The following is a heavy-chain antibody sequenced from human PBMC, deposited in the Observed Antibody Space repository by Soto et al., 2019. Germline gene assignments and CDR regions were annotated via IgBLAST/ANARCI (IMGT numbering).Heavy chain of an antibody. D-gene: IGHD6-13*01. J-gene: IGHJ3*02. Sequence: EVRLVESGGGLVQPGGSLRLSCAASGFTFSSDWMTWVRQAPGKGQEWVANIRKDGSKTSYLDSVRGQFTIPKDYAKSSLYPQMDTLRAEETALSCFGMDVFPGTSSLYFDAFDILGQGTMLSVPS. CDR3: GMDVFPGTSSLYFDAFDI. V-gene: IGHV3-7*04. CDR2: IRKDGSKT. CDR1: GFTFSSDW.